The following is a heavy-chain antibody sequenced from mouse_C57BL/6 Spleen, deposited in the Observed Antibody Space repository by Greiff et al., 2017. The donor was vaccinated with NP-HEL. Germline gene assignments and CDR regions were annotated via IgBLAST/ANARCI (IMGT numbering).Heavy chain of an antibody. CDR3: ARSGTTVVAYYAMDY. D-gene: IGHD1-1*01. CDR1: GYAFTNYL. Sequence: VQRVESGAELVRPGTSVKVSCKASGYAFTNYLIEWVKQRPGQGLEWIGVINPGSGGTNYNEKFKGKATLTADKSSSTAYMQLSSLTSEDSAVYFCARSGTTVVAYYAMDYWGQGTSVTVSS. J-gene: IGHJ4*01. CDR2: INPGSGGT. V-gene: IGHV1-54*01.